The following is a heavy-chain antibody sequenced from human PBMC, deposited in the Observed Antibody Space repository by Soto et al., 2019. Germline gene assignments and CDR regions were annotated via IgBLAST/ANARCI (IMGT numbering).Heavy chain of an antibody. CDR1: GGSFSGYY. D-gene: IGHD7-27*01. V-gene: IGHV4-34*01. J-gene: IGHJ4*02. CDR2: INHSGNT. Sequence: QVQLQQWGAGLLKPSETLSLTCAVYGGSFSGYYWNWIRQPPGKGLEWIGEINHSGNTNYNPSLKSRVTISVDTSKNQFSLKLSSVTAADTAVYYCARGWGTIFDYWGQGTLVTVSS. CDR3: ARGWGTIFDY.